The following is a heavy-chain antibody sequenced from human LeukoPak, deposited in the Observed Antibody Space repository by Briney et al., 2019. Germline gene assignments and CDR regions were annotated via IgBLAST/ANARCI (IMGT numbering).Heavy chain of an antibody. J-gene: IGHJ4*02. D-gene: IGHD6-19*01. CDR3: AKEASNGLNDY. CDR2: ISGSGDST. V-gene: IGHV3-23*01. Sequence: GGSLSLSCAASGFAFSSYAMTWVRQAPGKGLEWVSGISGSGDSTYYADSVKGRFTISRDNSKNTMYLQMNSLRAEDTAVYYCAKEASNGLNDYWGQGTLVTVSS. CDR1: GFAFSSYA.